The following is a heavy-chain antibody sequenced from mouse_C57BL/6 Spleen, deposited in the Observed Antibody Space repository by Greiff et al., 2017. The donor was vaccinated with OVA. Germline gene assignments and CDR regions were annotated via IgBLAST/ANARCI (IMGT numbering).Heavy chain of an antibody. V-gene: IGHV14-2*01. J-gene: IGHJ1*03. CDR1: GFNITDSY. CDR3: AKGYGSSLYWYFDV. D-gene: IGHD1-1*01. CDR2: IDPEDGET. Sequence: VQLQPSGAELVKPGASVKLSCTASGFNITDSYLHWVKQRPEQGLAWIGRIDPEDGETKYAPKFQGKATITADTSSNTAYLQLSSRTSEDTAVYYCAKGYGSSLYWYFDVWGTGTTVTVSS.